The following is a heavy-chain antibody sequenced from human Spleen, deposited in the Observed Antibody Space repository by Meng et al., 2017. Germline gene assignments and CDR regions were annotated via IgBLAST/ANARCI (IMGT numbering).Heavy chain of an antibody. J-gene: IGHJ4*02. CDR1: GFTLSNYV. V-gene: IGHV3-30*01. CDR2: ISYDGSYQ. CDR3: ARDSPAGTNVGVTDY. D-gene: IGHD1-26*01. Sequence: QVQVVESGGGVVQPGRSLRLSCAASGFTLSNYVMHWVRHDAGKGLEWVAGISYDGSYQPYADSVKGRFTISRDNSRDTLYLQMNSLGPEDTAVYYCARDSPAGTNVGVTDYWGQGTLVTVSS.